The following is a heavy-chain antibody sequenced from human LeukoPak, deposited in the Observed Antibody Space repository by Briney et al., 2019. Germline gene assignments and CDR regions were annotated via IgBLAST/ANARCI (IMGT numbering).Heavy chain of an antibody. J-gene: IGHJ4*02. D-gene: IGHD2-21*02. CDR2: TYYRSKWYN. V-gene: IGHV6-1*01. Sequence: GRTYYRSKWYNDYAVSVKSRITINPDTSKNQFSLQLNSVTPDDTAVYYCTRGGSGMTVALFDNWGQGTLVTVSS. CDR3: TRGGSGMTVALFDN.